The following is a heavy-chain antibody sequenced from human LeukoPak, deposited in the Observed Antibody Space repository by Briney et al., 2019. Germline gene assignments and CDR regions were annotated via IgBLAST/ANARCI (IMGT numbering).Heavy chain of an antibody. CDR1: GYTFTSHY. V-gene: IGHV1-46*01. CDR3: ARVGRRAGWLGY. D-gene: IGHD3-16*01. CDR2: INPSGGST. J-gene: IGHJ4*02. Sequence: ASVKVSCKASGYTFTSHYMHWVRQAPGQGLEWMGIINPSGGSTSYAQKFQGRVTMTRDTSTSTVYMELSSLRSEDTAVYYCARVGRRAGWLGYWGQGTLVTVSS.